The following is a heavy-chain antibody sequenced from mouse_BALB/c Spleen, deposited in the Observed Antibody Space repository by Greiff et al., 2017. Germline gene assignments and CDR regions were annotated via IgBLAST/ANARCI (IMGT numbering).Heavy chain of an antibody. Sequence: EVMVVESGGGLVQPGGSRKLSCAASGFTFSSFGMHWVRQAPEKGLEWVAYISSGSSTIYYADTVKGRFTISRDNPKNTLFLQMTSLRSEDTAMYYCAIAVYGNLYYAMDYWGQGTSVTVSS. V-gene: IGHV5-17*02. D-gene: IGHD2-10*02. CDR2: ISSGSSTI. CDR3: AIAVYGNLYYAMDY. J-gene: IGHJ4*01. CDR1: GFTFSSFG.